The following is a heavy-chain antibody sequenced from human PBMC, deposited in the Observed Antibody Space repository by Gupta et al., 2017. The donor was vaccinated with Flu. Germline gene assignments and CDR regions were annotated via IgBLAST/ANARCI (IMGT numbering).Heavy chain of an antibody. CDR3: SVGKGCSWSYGVAS. J-gene: IGHJ4*02. CDR2: ISWNSASV. Sequence: EIQLVSSGGVLVQPGSALILSCAPSGFTLGDYAMHWVRQTPGKGLGWVAGISWNSASVGHGVAVKGRFSIYRDNAKNFLFLKMKSPRDADTAFYYCSVGKGCSWSYGVASWGQGTLVSVSS. V-gene: IGHV3-9*01. CDR1: GFTLGDYA. D-gene: IGHD4-17*01.